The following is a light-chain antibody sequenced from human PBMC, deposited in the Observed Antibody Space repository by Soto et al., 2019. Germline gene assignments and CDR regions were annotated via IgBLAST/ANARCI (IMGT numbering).Light chain of an antibody. CDR3: QVWDSSSDHYV. CDR2: YDS. V-gene: IGLV3-21*04. CDR1: NIGSKG. Sequence: SYELTQPPSVSVAPGKTARITCGGNNIGSKGVHWYQQKPGQAPVLVIYYDSDRPSGIPERFSGSNSGNTATLTISRVEAGGEADYYCQVWDSSSDHYVFGTGTKLTVL. J-gene: IGLJ1*01.